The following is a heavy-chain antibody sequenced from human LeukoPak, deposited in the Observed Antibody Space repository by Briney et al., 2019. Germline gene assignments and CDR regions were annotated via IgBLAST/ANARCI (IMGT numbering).Heavy chain of an antibody. J-gene: IGHJ4*02. V-gene: IGHV3-30*02. CDR2: IRYDGSNK. CDR1: GFTFSSYG. D-gene: IGHD1-26*01. Sequence: GGSLRLSCAASGFTFSSYGMHWVRQAPGKGLEWVAFIRYDGSNKYYADSVKGRFTISRDNSKNTLYLQMNSLRAEDTAVYYCAKGQGSYYYFDYWGQGTLVTVSS. CDR3: AKGQGSYYYFDY.